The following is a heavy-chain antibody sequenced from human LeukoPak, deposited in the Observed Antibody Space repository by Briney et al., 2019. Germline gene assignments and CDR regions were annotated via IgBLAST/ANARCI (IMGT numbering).Heavy chain of an antibody. Sequence: GGSLRLSCAASGFTFSSYGMHWVRQAPGKGLEWVAVIWYDGSNKYYADSVKGRFTISRDNSKNTLYLQMSSLRAEDTAVYYCVKGPYYYDSSGYVFDYWGQGTMVTVSS. CDR2: IWYDGSNK. V-gene: IGHV3-30*02. D-gene: IGHD3-22*01. CDR3: VKGPYYYDSSGYVFDY. J-gene: IGHJ4*02. CDR1: GFTFSSYG.